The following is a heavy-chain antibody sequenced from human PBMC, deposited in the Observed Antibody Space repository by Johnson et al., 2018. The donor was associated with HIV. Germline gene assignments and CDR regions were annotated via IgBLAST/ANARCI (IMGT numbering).Heavy chain of an antibody. CDR3: ARDWGTIQLLSSCAFDI. D-gene: IGHD5-18*01. Sequence: VQLVESGGGLVQPGGSLRLSCAASGFTVSSNYMSWVRQGPGKGLEWVSVIYSGGSTYYADSVTGRFTISRDNSRNTLYLQMGRLRVEDMAVYYCARDWGTIQLLSSCAFDIWGQGTMVTVSS. V-gene: IGHV3-66*02. J-gene: IGHJ3*02. CDR2: IYSGGST. CDR1: GFTVSSNY.